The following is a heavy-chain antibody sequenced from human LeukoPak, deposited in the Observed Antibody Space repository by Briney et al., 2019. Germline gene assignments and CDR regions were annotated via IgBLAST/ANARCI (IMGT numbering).Heavy chain of an antibody. J-gene: IGHJ4*02. CDR2: INPNSGGT. D-gene: IGHD5-12*01. CDR1: GYTFTGYY. Sequence: GASAKVSCKASGYTFTGYYMHWVRQAPGQGLEWMGWINPNSGGTNYAQKFQGRVTMTRDTSISTAYMELSRLRSDDTAVYYCARVRGYGRTFDYWGQGTLVTVSS. CDR3: ARVRGYGRTFDY. V-gene: IGHV1-2*02.